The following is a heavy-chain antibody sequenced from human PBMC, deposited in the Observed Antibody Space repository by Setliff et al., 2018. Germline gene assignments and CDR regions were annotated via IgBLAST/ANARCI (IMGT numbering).Heavy chain of an antibody. CDR3: ASPYYYYYYYMDV. Sequence: PGGSLRLSCAASGFTFSSYWMHWVRQAPGKGLVWVSRTNNDGSTINHADSVKGRFTISRDNAKNTLYLQMNSLRAEDTAVYYCASPYYYYYYYMDVWGKGTTVTVSS. J-gene: IGHJ6*03. CDR2: TNNDGSTI. CDR1: GFTFSSYW. V-gene: IGHV3-74*01.